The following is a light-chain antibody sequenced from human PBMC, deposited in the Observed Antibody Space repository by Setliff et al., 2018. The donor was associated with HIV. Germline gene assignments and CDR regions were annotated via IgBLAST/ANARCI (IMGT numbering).Light chain of an antibody. CDR3: AAWDGSLNAYL. V-gene: IGLV1-44*01. CDR2: GVD. CDR1: ISNIGSNT. J-gene: IGLJ1*01. Sequence: QSVLTQPPSASGTPGRSITISCSGSISNIGSNTVNWYQQLPGTASKLLMYGVDQRPSGIPDRFSASKSGTSASLAISGLQSEDEADYYCAAWDGSLNAYLFGTGTKVTVL.